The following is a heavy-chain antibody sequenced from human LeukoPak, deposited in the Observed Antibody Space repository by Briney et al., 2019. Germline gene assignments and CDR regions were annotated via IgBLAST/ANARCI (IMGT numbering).Heavy chain of an antibody. D-gene: IGHD6-19*01. CDR3: ASDLLKVAGRGFDY. CDR2: ISGGGGST. CDR1: GFTFSNYG. J-gene: IGHJ4*02. V-gene: IGHV3-23*01. Sequence: GGTLRLSCTASGFTFSNYGMNWVRQAPGKGLEWVSVISGGGGSTYYADSVMGRFTISRDNSKNTLYLQMNSLRAEDTAVYYCASDLLKVAGRGFDYWGQGTLVTVSS.